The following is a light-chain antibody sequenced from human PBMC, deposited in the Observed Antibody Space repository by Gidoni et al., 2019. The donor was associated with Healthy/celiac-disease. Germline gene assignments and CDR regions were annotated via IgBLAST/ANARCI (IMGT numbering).Light chain of an antibody. V-gene: IGKV3-20*01. CDR1: QSVSSSY. J-gene: IGKJ1*01. CDR3: QQYGSSPPWT. Sequence: LRERATLSCRASQSVSSSYLAWYQQKPGQAPRLLIYGASSRATGIPDRFSGSGSGTDFTLTNSRLEPEDFAVYYCQQYGSSPPWTFGQGTKVEIK. CDR2: GAS.